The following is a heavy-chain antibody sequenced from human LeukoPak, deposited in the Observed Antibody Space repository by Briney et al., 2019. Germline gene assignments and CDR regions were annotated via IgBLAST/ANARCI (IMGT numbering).Heavy chain of an antibody. CDR3: AKSGVVVAATID. J-gene: IGHJ4*02. CDR2: ISGSGGST. CDR1: GFTSSSYA. V-gene: IGHV3-23*01. Sequence: GGSLGLSGAASGFTSSSYAMSWVRQAPGKGLEWVSAISGSGGSTYYADSVKGRFTISRDNSKNTLYLQMNSLRAEDTAVYYCAKSGVVVAATIDWGQGTLVTVSS. D-gene: IGHD2-15*01.